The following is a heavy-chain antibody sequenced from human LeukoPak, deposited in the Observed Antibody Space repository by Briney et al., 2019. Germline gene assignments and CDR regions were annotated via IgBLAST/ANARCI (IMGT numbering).Heavy chain of an antibody. CDR3: ARASEMATADPPDY. CDR2: INPSGGST. CDR1: GYTFTSYY. V-gene: IGHV1-46*01. J-gene: IGHJ4*02. Sequence: ASVKVSCKASGYTFTSYYMHWVRQAPGQGLEWMGIINPSGGSTRYAQKFQGRVTMTRDMSTSTVYMELSSLRSEDAAVYYCARASEMATADPPDYWGQGTLVTVSS. D-gene: IGHD5-24*01.